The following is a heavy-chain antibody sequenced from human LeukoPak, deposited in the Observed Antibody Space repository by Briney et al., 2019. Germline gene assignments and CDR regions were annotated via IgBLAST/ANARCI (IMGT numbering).Heavy chain of an antibody. CDR3: VRELSFES. CDR1: GYTFTGYF. Sequence: ASVKVSCKASGYTFTGYFMHWVRQAPGQGLEWMGIINPSGGSATYAQKFQGRVTLTRERSTNTVYMELTSLRSEDTAVYYCVRELSFESWGQGTLVTVSS. V-gene: IGHV1-46*03. J-gene: IGHJ5*01. CDR2: INPSGGSA.